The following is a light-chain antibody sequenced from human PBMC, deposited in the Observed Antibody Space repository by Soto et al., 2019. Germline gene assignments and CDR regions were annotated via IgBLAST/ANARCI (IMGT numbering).Light chain of an antibody. J-gene: IGKJ4*02. CDR1: QSVDIY. Sequence: EVVLTQSPGTLSLSPGERATLSCRASQSVDIYLAWYQQKPGQTPRLLIYDASNRATCIPASFTGSGSGTDFPLTISSLEPEDFAVYYCQQRNIWPPLTFGKGTRVEIK. V-gene: IGKV3-11*01. CDR2: DAS. CDR3: QQRNIWPPLT.